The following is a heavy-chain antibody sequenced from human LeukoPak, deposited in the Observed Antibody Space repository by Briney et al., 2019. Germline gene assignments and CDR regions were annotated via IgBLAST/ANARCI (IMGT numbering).Heavy chain of an antibody. D-gene: IGHD6-19*01. CDR1: GYTFTSYG. CDR3: ARDDSSGWYSYYYYYYGMDV. V-gene: IGHV1-18*04. J-gene: IGHJ6*04. Sequence: GASVKVSCKASGYTFTSYGISWVRQAPGQGLEWMGWISAYNGNTNYAQKLQGRVTMTTDTSTSTAYMELRSLRSDDTAVYYWARDDSSGWYSYYYYYYGMDVWGKGTTVTVSS. CDR2: ISAYNGNT.